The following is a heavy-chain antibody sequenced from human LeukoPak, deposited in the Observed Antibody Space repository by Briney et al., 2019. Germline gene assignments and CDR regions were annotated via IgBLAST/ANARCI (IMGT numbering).Heavy chain of an antibody. CDR3: ARLRYSTTWYDGSFDS. Sequence: GESLKISCKGSGYSFINYWFGGVRQMPGKGLEWMGIIYPGDSDTRDSPSFQGQVTISADKSISTAYLQWSSLKASDTAFYHCARLRYSTTWYDGSFDSWGQGTLVTVSS. CDR2: IYPGDSDT. J-gene: IGHJ4*02. D-gene: IGHD6-13*01. V-gene: IGHV5-51*01. CDR1: GYSFINYW.